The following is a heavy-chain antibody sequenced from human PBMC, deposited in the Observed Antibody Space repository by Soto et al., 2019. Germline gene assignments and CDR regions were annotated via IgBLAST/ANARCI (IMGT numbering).Heavy chain of an antibody. CDR2: IYYSGST. J-gene: IGHJ4*02. V-gene: IGHV4-31*03. D-gene: IGHD5-18*01. Sequence: QVQLQESGPGLVKPSQTLSLTCTVSGGSIRSGGYYWSWIRQHPGKGLEWIGYIYYSGSTYYNPSLKSRVTISVDTSKNQFSLKLSSVTAADTAAYYCARGTTATKTDYWGQGTLVTVSS. CDR3: ARGTTATKTDY. CDR1: GGSIRSGGYY.